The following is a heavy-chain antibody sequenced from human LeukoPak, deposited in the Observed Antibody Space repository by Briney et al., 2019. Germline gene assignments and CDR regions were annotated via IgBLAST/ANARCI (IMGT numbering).Heavy chain of an antibody. CDR3: ARSDFWTDHPAFDI. CDR1: GYTFTRYA. CDR2: INTKTGNP. Sequence: ASVRVSCKASGYTFTRYAMNWVRQAPEQGLEWVGWINTKTGNPAYAQAFTGRFVFSLDTSVTTAYLQITSLKDEDTAVYYCARSDFWTDHPAFDIWGQGAMVTVSS. D-gene: IGHD3/OR15-3a*01. J-gene: IGHJ3*02. V-gene: IGHV7-4-1*02.